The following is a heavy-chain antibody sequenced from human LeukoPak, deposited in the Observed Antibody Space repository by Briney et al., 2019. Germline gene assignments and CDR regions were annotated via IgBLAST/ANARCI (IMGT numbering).Heavy chain of an antibody. CDR3: ARSAGFSHFDY. Sequence: ASVKVSCKASGYTFTDHYIHWVRQAPGQGLEWMGWINPKSGDTKFPQKFQGRVTMTRDTSISTAYMELISLTSDDTAVYYCARSAGFSHFDYWGLGALVTVSS. CDR2: INPKSGDT. V-gene: IGHV1-2*02. J-gene: IGHJ4*02. CDR1: GYTFTDHY. D-gene: IGHD3-9*01.